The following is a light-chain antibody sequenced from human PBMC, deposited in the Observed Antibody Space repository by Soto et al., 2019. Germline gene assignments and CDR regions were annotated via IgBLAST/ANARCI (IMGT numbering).Light chain of an antibody. Sequence: QSALTQPRSVSGAPGQSVTISCTGTSSDVGGYNYVSWYQQHPGKDPKHRMYDVSKRPAGVHDRFSGSKSGNTASLTISGIQAEDEADYYCCSYAGSYTVVFGGGTKLPVL. V-gene: IGLV2-11*01. J-gene: IGLJ2*01. CDR2: DVS. CDR1: SSDVGGYNY. CDR3: CSYAGSYTVV.